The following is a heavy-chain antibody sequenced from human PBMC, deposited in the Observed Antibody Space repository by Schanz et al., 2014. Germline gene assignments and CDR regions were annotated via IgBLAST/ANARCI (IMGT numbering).Heavy chain of an antibody. CDR1: GFTFSNYD. J-gene: IGHJ4*02. CDR2: ISGTGTKT. D-gene: IGHD2-15*01. CDR3: AKDIGGAVAAPVYDS. V-gene: IGHV3-23*04. Sequence: EVQLVESGGGLVQPGGSLRLSCAASGFTFSNYDMHWVRQAPGKGLEWVSGISGTGTKTYYADSVKSRFTISRDNSKNTVFLQMSSLRADDTALYYCAKDIGGAVAAPVYDSWGQGTLVTVSS.